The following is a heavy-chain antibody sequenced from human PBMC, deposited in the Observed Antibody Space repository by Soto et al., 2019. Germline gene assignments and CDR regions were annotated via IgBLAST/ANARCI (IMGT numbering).Heavy chain of an antibody. V-gene: IGHV3-66*01. D-gene: IGHD5-18*01. CDR3: QSGNIY. CDR1: GLAASRNY. CDR2: IYSGGAT. Sequence: EVQLVESGGGLVHPGGSLRLSCVVSGLAASRNYMNWIRQAPGKGLEWVSTIYSGGATHYADSLKDRFTISRDDSKNTLYLQMNSLRVEDTAVYYSQSGNIYWGQGTLVTVSS. J-gene: IGHJ4*02.